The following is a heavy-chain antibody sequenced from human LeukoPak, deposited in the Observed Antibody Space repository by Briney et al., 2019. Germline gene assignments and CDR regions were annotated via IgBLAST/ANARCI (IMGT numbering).Heavy chain of an antibody. CDR1: GGSFSGYY. Sequence: SETLSLTCAVYGGSFSGYYWSWIRQPPGKGLEWIGEINHSGSTNYNPSLKSRVTISVDTSKNQFSLKLSSVTAADTAVYYCARVVITKDAFDIWGQGTMVTVSS. D-gene: IGHD3-22*01. CDR3: ARVVITKDAFDI. J-gene: IGHJ3*02. V-gene: IGHV4-34*01. CDR2: INHSGST.